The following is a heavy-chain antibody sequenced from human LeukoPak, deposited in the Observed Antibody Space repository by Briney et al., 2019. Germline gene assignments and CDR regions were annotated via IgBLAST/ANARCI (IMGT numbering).Heavy chain of an antibody. Sequence: ASVKVSCKASGYTFTSYGISWVRQAPGQGLEWMGWISAYNGNTNYAQRLQGRVTMTTDTSTSTAYMELRSLRSDDTAVYYCARGSLPIFGVVIIPPDYYYYMDVWAKGTTVTVSS. CDR1: GYTFTSYG. D-gene: IGHD3-3*01. V-gene: IGHV1-18*01. CDR3: ARGSLPIFGVVIIPPDYYYYMDV. J-gene: IGHJ6*03. CDR2: ISAYNGNT.